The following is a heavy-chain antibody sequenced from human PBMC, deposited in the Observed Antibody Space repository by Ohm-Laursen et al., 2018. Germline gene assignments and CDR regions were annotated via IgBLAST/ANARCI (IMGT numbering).Heavy chain of an antibody. CDR3: AKDDKHMVRGSDIDY. CDR1: GSTFDDYA. Sequence: SLRLSCAASGSTFDDYAMHWVRQAPGKGLEWVSGISWNSGSIGYADSVKGRFTISRDSAKNSLYLQMNSLRAEDTAFYYCAKDDKHMVRGSDIDYWGQGTLVTVSS. CDR2: ISWNSGSI. V-gene: IGHV3-9*01. J-gene: IGHJ4*02. D-gene: IGHD3-10*01.